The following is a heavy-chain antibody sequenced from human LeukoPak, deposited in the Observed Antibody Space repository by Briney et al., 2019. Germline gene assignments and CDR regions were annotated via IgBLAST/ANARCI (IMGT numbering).Heavy chain of an antibody. Sequence: SVKVSCKASGGTFSSYAISWVRQAPGQGLEWMGGINPIFGTANYAQKFQGRVTITADESTSTAYMKLSSLRSEDTAVYYCARGRVTYYYDSSGYPPFDYWGQGTLVTVSS. CDR3: ARGRVTYYYDSSGYPPFDY. CDR2: INPIFGTA. J-gene: IGHJ4*02. V-gene: IGHV1-69*13. CDR1: GGTFSSYA. D-gene: IGHD3-22*01.